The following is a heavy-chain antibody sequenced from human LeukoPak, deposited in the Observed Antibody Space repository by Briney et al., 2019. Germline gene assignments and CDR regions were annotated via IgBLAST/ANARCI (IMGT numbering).Heavy chain of an antibody. CDR1: GFTFSTYA. V-gene: IGHV3-23*01. CDR3: AKVGLAPGSGWSPGLTYDAFDI. CDR2: ISGSVSIT. J-gene: IGHJ3*02. Sequence: GGSLRLSCAASGFTFSTYAMSWVRQAPGKGLGWASTISGSVSITYYADSVKGRFTISRDNSKNTLYLQMNSLRAEDTAVYYCAKVGLAPGSGWSPGLTYDAFDIWGQGTMVTVSS. D-gene: IGHD6-19*01.